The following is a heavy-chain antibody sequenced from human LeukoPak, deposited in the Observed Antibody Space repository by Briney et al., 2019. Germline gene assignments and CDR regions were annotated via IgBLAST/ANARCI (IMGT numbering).Heavy chain of an antibody. J-gene: IGHJ4*02. CDR3: ARYYYDSSGYY. D-gene: IGHD3-22*01. CDR1: GGSISRSRDY. Sequence: SETLSLTCTVSGGSISRSRDYWGWIRQPPGKGLEWIGSIYYSGSTYYNPSLKSRVTISVDTSKNQFSLKLSSVTAADTAVYYCARYYYDSSGYYWGQGTLVTVSS. CDR2: IYYSGST. V-gene: IGHV4-39*01.